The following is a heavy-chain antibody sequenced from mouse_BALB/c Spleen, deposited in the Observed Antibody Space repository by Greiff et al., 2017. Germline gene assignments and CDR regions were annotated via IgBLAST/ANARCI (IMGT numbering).Heavy chain of an antibody. CDR2: ILPGSGST. Sequence: VQRVESGAELMKPGASVKISCKATGYTFSSYWIEWVKQRPGHGLEWIGEILPGSGSTNYNEKFKGKATFTADTSSNTAYMQLSSLTSEDSAVYYCARIYGNYARYFDVWGAGTTVTVSS. CDR1: GYTFSSYW. D-gene: IGHD2-1*01. V-gene: IGHV1-9*01. CDR3: ARIYGNYARYFDV. J-gene: IGHJ1*01.